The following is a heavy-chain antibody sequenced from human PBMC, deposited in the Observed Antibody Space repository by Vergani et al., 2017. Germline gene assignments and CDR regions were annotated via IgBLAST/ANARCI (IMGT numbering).Heavy chain of an antibody. J-gene: IGHJ5*01. D-gene: IGHD1-26*01. V-gene: IGHV1-2*02. Sequence: QVQLMQSGPVMKTPGGSMKVSCQASESTFSYYNLHWVRQAPGQGLQWMGWISPKTGDTDYLQRFQDRVTMTRDASTKTVYLKMTRLTSDDTAIYYCAHSWNFGRRDWFDSWGPGTLVTVSS. CDR2: ISPKTGDT. CDR1: ESTFSYYN. CDR3: AHSWNFGRRDWFDS.